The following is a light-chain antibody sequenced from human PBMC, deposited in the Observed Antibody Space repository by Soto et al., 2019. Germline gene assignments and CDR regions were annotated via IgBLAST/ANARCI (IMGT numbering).Light chain of an antibody. Sequence: DIQMTQSPSTLSAYVGDRVTITCRASQSIFNWLAWYQQKPGKAPNLLIYDASSLQSGVPARFSGSGSGTEFTLTISSLRPDDSATYYCHQYKSATFGQGTKLEI. V-gene: IGKV1-5*01. CDR2: DAS. J-gene: IGKJ2*01. CDR3: HQYKSAT. CDR1: QSIFNW.